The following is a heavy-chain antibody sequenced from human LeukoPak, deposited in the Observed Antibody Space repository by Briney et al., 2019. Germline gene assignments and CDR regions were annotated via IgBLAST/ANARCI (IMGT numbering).Heavy chain of an antibody. CDR1: GGSISSYS. V-gene: IGHV4-4*07. J-gene: IGHJ6*03. D-gene: IGHD1-7*01. CDR3: ARVIGGTTNVNYDYYMDL. Sequence: SETLSLTCTVSGGSISSYSWSWIRQPAGKELDWIGRVFTSGTTNYNPSLKSRVTMSVYTSKDQFSLKLSSVTAADTAVYDCARVIGGTTNVNYDYYMDLWGKGTTFTVSS. CDR2: VFTSGTT.